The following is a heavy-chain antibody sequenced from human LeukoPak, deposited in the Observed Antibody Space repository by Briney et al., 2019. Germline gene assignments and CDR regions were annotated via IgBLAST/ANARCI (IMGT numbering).Heavy chain of an antibody. D-gene: IGHD6-13*01. CDR3: ARAQPVAAAGFIFDY. CDR1: GYSLSTTGVG. CDR2: IYWDDDK. V-gene: IGHV2-5*02. Sequence: SGPRLVKPTQTLTRTCTFSGYSLSTTGVGVGWIRQPPRKALEWLALIYWDDDKRYSPSLKTRLSITKDTSKNQVVLTMTNMDPVDTGTYYCARAQPVAAAGFIFDYWGQGTLVTVSS. J-gene: IGHJ4*02.